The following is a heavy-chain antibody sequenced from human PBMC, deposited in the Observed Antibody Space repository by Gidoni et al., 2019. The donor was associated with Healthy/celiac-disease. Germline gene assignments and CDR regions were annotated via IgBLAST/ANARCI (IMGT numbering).Heavy chain of an antibody. V-gene: IGHV1-2*02. J-gene: IGHJ2*01. CDR3: AGNPTVTTPYWYCDL. Sequence: QVQLVQSGAEVKKPGASWKVSCKAAGYTFTGYYMHWVRQAPGPGREGMGWINPNSGGTNYAQKFQGRVTMTRDTSISTAYRELSSLRSDDTAVYYCAGNPTVTTPYWYCDLWGRGTLVTVSS. D-gene: IGHD4-17*01. CDR2: INPNSGGT. CDR1: GYTFTGYY.